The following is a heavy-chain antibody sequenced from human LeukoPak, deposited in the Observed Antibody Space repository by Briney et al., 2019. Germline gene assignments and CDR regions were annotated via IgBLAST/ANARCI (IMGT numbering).Heavy chain of an antibody. J-gene: IGHJ4*02. V-gene: IGHV3-21*01. CDR1: GFTFSSYS. D-gene: IGHD6-13*01. CDR2: ISSSSSYI. CDR3: ARDKGPIAAAGVIDY. Sequence: KPGGSLRLSCAASGFTFSSYSMNWVRQAPGKGLEWVSSISSSSSYIYYADSVKGRFTISRDNAKNSLYLQMNSLRAEDTAVYYCARDKGPIAAAGVIDYWGQGTLVTVSS.